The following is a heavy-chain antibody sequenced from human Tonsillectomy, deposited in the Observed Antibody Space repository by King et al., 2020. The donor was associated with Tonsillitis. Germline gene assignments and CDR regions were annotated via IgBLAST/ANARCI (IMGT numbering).Heavy chain of an antibody. Sequence: VQLVESGGDLVQPGGSLRLSCAASGFPFSNYDMHWVRQAAGKGLEWGSAIDTAGDTYYPGSVKGRFTISREDANNTIYLHMNNLRAEDTAVYYCARESTGTTLFDYWGQGTLVTVSS. J-gene: IGHJ4*02. V-gene: IGHV3-13*01. D-gene: IGHD1-7*01. CDR3: ARESTGTTLFDY. CDR2: IDTAGDT. CDR1: GFPFSNYD.